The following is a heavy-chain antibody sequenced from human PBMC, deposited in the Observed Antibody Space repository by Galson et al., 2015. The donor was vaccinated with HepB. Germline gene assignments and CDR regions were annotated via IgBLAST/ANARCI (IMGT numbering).Heavy chain of an antibody. CDR3: AKDSSGWYGSFDY. CDR1: GFTFSSYA. J-gene: IGHJ4*02. D-gene: IGHD6-19*01. V-gene: IGHV3-23*01. CDR2: ISGSGGST. Sequence: LRLSCAASGFTFSSYAMSWVRQAPGKGLEWVSAISGSGGSTYYADSVKGRFTISRDNSKNTLYLQMNSLRAEDTAVYYCAKDSSGWYGSFDYWGQGTLVTVFS.